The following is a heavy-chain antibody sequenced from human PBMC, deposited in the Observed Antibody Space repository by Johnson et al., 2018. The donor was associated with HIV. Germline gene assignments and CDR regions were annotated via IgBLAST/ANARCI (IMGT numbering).Heavy chain of an antibody. CDR1: GFTFSSYD. Sequence: VQLVESGGGVVQPGRSLRLSCAASGFTFSSYDMHWVRQATGKGLDWVSTISGSAGSTDYADSVKGRFTISRDNSKNALYLQMNSLRAEDTALYYCAKDSSSSKDDAFDIWGQGTMVTVSS. J-gene: IGHJ3*02. D-gene: IGHD6-13*01. V-gene: IGHV3-23*04. CDR2: ISGSAGST. CDR3: AKDSSSSKDDAFDI.